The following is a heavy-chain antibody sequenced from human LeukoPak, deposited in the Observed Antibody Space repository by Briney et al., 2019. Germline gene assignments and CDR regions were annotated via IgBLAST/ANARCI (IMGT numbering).Heavy chain of an antibody. CDR2: IYYSGST. CDR1: GGSISSYY. J-gene: IGHJ4*02. V-gene: IGHV4-59*01. Sequence: PSETLSLTCTVSGGSISSYYWSWIRQPPGKGLEWIGYIYYSGSTNYNPSLKSRVTISVDTSKNQFSLKLSSVTAADTAVYYCARLDCSGGRCWGVDYWGQGTLVTVST. D-gene: IGHD2-15*01. CDR3: ARLDCSGGRCWGVDY.